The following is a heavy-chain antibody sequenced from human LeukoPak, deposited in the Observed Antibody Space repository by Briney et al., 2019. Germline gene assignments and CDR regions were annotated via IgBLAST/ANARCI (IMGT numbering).Heavy chain of an antibody. J-gene: IGHJ4*02. CDR3: AKDHGGATLGFDY. CDR1: GFTFDDYA. Sequence: GGSLRLSCAASGFTFDDYAMHWVRQAPGKGLEWVSLISWDGGSTYYADSVKGRFTISRDNSKNSLYLQMNSLRAEDTAVYYCAKDHGGATLGFDYWGQGTLVTVSS. V-gene: IGHV3-43D*03. D-gene: IGHD3-16*01. CDR2: ISWDGGST.